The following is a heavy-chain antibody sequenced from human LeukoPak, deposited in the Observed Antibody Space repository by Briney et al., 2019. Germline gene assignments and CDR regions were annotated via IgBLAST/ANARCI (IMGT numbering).Heavy chain of an antibody. D-gene: IGHD2-15*01. CDR3: ARGALGYSSQANVVYFDY. J-gene: IGHJ4*02. Sequence: GRSLRLSCAASGFTFSSYARHWVRQAPGKGLEWVAVISYDGSNKYYADSVKGRFTISRDNSKNTLYLQMNSLRAEDTAVYYCARGALGYSSQANVVYFDYWGQGTLVTVSS. V-gene: IGHV3-30-3*01. CDR1: GFTFSSYA. CDR2: ISYDGSNK.